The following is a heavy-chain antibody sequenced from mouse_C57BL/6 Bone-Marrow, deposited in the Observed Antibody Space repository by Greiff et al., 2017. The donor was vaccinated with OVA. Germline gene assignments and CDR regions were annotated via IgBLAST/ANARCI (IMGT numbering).Heavy chain of an antibody. CDR2: IDPSDSYT. D-gene: IGHD1-1*01. Sequence: QVQLKQPGAELVMPGASVKLSCKASGYTFTSYWMHWVKQRPGQGLEWIGEIDPSDSYTNYNPKFKGKSTLTVDKSSSTAYMQLSSLTSEDSAVYYWAREYDGSSLHFDNWGQGTTLTVSS. CDR3: AREYDGSSLHFDN. CDR1: GYTFTSYW. J-gene: IGHJ2*01. V-gene: IGHV1-69*01.